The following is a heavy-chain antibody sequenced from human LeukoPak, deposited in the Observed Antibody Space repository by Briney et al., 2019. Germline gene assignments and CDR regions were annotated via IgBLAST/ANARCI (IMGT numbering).Heavy chain of an antibody. CDR2: IYYSGTT. D-gene: IGHD4-17*01. J-gene: IGHJ4*02. CDR3: ARSYGEEVFDY. CDR1: GGSINSSSYY. V-gene: IGHV4-39*07. Sequence: PSETLSLTCTVSGGSINSSSYYWGWNRQPPGKGLEWIGSIYYSGTTYYNPSLKSRVTISIDRSKMQFSLNLSSVTAADTAVYFCARSYGEEVFDYWGQGTLVTVSS.